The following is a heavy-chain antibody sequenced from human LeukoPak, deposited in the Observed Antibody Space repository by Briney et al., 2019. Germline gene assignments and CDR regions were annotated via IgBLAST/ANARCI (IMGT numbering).Heavy chain of an antibody. D-gene: IGHD2-15*01. CDR2: IKQDGSEK. CDR1: GLTFSSYW. Sequence: GGSLRLSCAASGLTFSSYWMTWVRQAPGKGLEWVANIKQDGSEKYYVDSVKGRFTISRDNAKNSLYLQMNSLRVEDKAVYYCASWGPAAYCSNGSCSWGQGTLVTVSS. CDR3: ASWGPAAYCSNGSCS. V-gene: IGHV3-7*01. J-gene: IGHJ5*02.